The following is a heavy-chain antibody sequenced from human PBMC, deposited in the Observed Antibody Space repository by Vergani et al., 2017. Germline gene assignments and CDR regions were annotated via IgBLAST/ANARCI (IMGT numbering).Heavy chain of an antibody. CDR1: GFTFSSYG. CDR3: AKEVDDSSGYNDAFDI. J-gene: IGHJ3*02. V-gene: IGHV3-33*06. Sequence: VQLVESGGGLVQPGGSLRLSCAASGFTFSSYGMHWVRQAPGKGLEWVAVIWYDGSNKYYADSVKGRFTISRDNSKNTLYLQMNSLRAEDTAVYYCAKEVDDSSGYNDAFDIWGQGTMVTVSS. CDR2: IWYDGSNK. D-gene: IGHD3-22*01.